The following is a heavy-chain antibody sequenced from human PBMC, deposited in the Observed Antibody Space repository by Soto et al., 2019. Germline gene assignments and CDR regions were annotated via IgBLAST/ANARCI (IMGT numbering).Heavy chain of an antibody. Sequence: GGSLRLSCAASGFTFSTNVLHWVRQAPGKGLEWVAVMSPDGTEKYYTDSVKGRFTISRDNSKNTLYLEMNSLTSDDTAVYYCALDNIPAAPDYFDHWGQGTLVTVSS. CDR3: ALDNIPAAPDYFDH. D-gene: IGHD2-2*01. V-gene: IGHV3-30-3*01. CDR2: MSPDGTEK. CDR1: GFTFSTNV. J-gene: IGHJ4*02.